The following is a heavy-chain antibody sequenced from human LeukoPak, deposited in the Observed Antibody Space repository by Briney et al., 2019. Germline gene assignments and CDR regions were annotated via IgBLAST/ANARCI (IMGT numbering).Heavy chain of an antibody. D-gene: IGHD1-26*01. CDR1: GGSLTTTAYY. CDR2: VFYSGAT. V-gene: IGHV4-39*01. J-gene: IGHJ4*02. Sequence: SETLSLTCTVSGGSLTTTAYYWGWIRQPPGKEREWIGNVFYSGATYYNPSLESRLIMSVDTSKNQFSLNLSSVTAADTAIYYCARLGYSNGYIDNWGQGTLVTVSS. CDR3: ARLGYSNGYIDN.